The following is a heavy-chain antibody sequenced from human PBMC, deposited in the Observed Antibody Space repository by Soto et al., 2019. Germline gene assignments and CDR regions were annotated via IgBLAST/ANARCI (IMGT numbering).Heavy chain of an antibody. J-gene: IGHJ2*01. CDR1: GGSFSGYY. CDR2: INHSGST. D-gene: IGHD3-10*01. CDR3: ARGRGDGYNQDWSFDL. Sequence: QVQLQQWGAGLLNPSETLSLTCAVYGGSFSGYYWNWIRQPPGMGLEWIGEINHSGSTNYNPSLKSRVTISLGTSKNQFSLKRTSVTAADTAVYYCARGRGDGYNQDWSFDLWGRGTLVTVSS. V-gene: IGHV4-34*01.